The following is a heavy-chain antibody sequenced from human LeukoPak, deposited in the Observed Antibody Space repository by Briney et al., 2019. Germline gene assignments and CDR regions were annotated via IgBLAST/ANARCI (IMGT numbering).Heavy chain of an antibody. Sequence: SETLSLTCAVYGGSFSGYYWSWIRQPPGKGLEWIGEINHSGSTNYNPSLKSRVTISVDTSKNQFSLKLSSVTAADTAVYYCARAGPYYYGSGSYYKRGYCFDYWGQGTLVTVSS. D-gene: IGHD3-10*01. V-gene: IGHV4-34*01. CDR3: ARAGPYYYGSGSYYKRGYCFDY. CDR1: GGSFSGYY. CDR2: INHSGST. J-gene: IGHJ4*02.